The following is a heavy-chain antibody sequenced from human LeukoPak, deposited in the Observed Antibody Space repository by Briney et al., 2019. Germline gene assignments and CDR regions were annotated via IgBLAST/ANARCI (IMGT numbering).Heavy chain of an antibody. CDR3: ARDLGYSRRYYDFSD. CDR2: INPDSGGT. Sequence: EASVKVSCKASGGTFSSYAISWVRQAPGQGLEWMGWINPDSGGTNYAQKFQGRVTMTRDTSITTAYMELSRLTSDDTAVYYCARDLGYSRRYYDFSDWGQGTLVTVSS. CDR1: GGTFSSYA. V-gene: IGHV1-2*02. J-gene: IGHJ4*02. D-gene: IGHD3-3*01.